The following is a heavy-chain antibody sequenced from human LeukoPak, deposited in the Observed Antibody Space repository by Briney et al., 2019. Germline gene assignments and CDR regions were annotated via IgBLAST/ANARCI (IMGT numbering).Heavy chain of an antibody. V-gene: IGHV3-9*01. CDR1: GFTFDDYA. D-gene: IGHD3-22*01. Sequence: PGGSLRLSCAASGFTFDDYAMHWVRHAPGEGLEWVSGISWNSGSIGYADSVKGRFTISRDNAKNSLYLQMNSLRAEDTALYYCASGYYDSSGLAGVDYWGQGTLVTVSS. CDR2: ISWNSGSI. J-gene: IGHJ4*02. CDR3: ASGYYDSSGLAGVDY.